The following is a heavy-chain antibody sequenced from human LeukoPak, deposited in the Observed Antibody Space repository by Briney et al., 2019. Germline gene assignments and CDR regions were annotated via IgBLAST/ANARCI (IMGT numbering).Heavy chain of an antibody. V-gene: IGHV4-61*02. CDR2: IYTSGST. Sequence: SETLSLTCTVSGGSLSSGSYYWSWIRQPAGKGLEWIGRIYTSGSTNYNPSLKSRVTISVDTSKNQFSLKLSSVTAADTAVYYCARITIFGAYYFDYWGQGTLATVSS. CDR3: ARITIFGAYYFDY. D-gene: IGHD3-3*01. CDR1: GGSLSSGSYY. J-gene: IGHJ4*02.